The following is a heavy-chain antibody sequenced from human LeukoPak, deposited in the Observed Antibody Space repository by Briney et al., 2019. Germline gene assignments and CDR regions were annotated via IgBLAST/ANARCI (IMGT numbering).Heavy chain of an antibody. V-gene: IGHV1-8*03. J-gene: IGHJ5*02. D-gene: IGHD3-3*01. CDR3: ARGQQITIFGVVILVGWFDP. CDR2: MNPNSGNT. Sequence: ASVKVSCKASGYTFTSYDINWVRQATGQGLEWMGWMNPNSGNTGYAQKFQGRVTITRNTSISTAYMELSCLRSEDTAVYYCARGQQITIFGVVILVGWFDPWGQGTLVTVSS. CDR1: GYTFTSYD.